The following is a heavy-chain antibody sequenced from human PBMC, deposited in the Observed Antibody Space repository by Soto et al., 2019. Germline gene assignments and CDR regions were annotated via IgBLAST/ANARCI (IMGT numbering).Heavy chain of an antibody. J-gene: IGHJ5*02. Sequence: GGSLRLSCAASGFTFSSYAVSWVRQAPGKGPEWISSISGSGSTIYYADSVKGRFTISRDNAENSLYLQMTSLRAEDTAVYYCASARHIGPWGQGTLVTVSS. CDR2: ISGSGSTI. CDR1: GFTFSSYA. D-gene: IGHD2-21*01. V-gene: IGHV3-23*01. CDR3: ASARHIGP.